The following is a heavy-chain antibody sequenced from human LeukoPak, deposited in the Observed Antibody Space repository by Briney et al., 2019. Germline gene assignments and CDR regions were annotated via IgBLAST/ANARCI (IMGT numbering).Heavy chain of an antibody. V-gene: IGHV3-11*04. CDR1: GFTVSSNY. J-gene: IGHJ5*02. CDR3: ARDVGTSSNWYDP. D-gene: IGHD6-6*01. CDR2: ISSSGSTI. Sequence: GGSLRLSCAASGFTVSSNYMSWIRQAPGKGLEWVSYISSSGSTICYADSVRGRFTISRDNTKNSLFLQMNSLRAEDTAIYYCARDVGTSSNWYDPWGQGTLVTVSS.